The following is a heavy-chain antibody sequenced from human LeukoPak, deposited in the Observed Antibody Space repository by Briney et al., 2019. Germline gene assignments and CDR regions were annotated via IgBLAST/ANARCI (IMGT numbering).Heavy chain of an antibody. D-gene: IGHD4-23*01. CDR3: AKMTTVVTQPRHFDY. V-gene: IGHV3-23*01. CDR2: ISGSGGST. CDR1: GFTFSSYA. J-gene: IGHJ4*02. Sequence: GGSLRLSCAASGFTFSSYAMSWVRQAPGKGLEWVSAISGSGGSTYHADSVKGRFTISRDNSKNTLYLQMNSLRAEDTAVYYCAKMTTVVTQPRHFDYWGQGTLVTVSS.